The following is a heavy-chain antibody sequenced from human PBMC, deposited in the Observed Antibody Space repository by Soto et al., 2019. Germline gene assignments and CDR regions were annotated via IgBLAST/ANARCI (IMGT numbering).Heavy chain of an antibody. CDR2: ISYDGSNK. CDR1: GFTFSSYG. D-gene: IGHD5-12*01. J-gene: IGHJ4*02. Sequence: QVQLVESGGGVVQPGRSLRLSCAASGFTFSSYGMHWVRQAPGKGLEWVAVISYDGSNKYYADSVKGRFTISRDNSKNKLYLQRNSLRAEDTAVYYCAKAVLVGGYDGGPEGDWGQGTLVTVSS. CDR3: AKAVLVGGYDGGPEGD. V-gene: IGHV3-30*18.